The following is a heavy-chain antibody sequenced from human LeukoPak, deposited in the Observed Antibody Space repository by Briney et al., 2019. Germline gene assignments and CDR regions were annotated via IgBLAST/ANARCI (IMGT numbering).Heavy chain of an antibody. CDR1: GFTFSSYA. CDR2: INGSSSDT. J-gene: IGHJ5*02. CDR3: ARRGTTYCTVDSCHPNWFDP. D-gene: IGHD2-15*01. Sequence: SGGSLRLSCAASGFTFSSYAMSWVRQAPGRGLEWISYINGSSSDTKYADSVKGRFTISRDNAKNSVYLLMNSLRAEDTAVYYCARRGTTYCTVDSCHPNWFDPWGQGTLVTVSS. V-gene: IGHV3-11*03.